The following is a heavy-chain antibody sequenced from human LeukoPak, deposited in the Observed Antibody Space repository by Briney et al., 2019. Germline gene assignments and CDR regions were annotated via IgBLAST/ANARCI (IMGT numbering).Heavy chain of an antibody. CDR1: GYTFTSYD. V-gene: IGHV1-8*01. Sequence: ASVTVSCKASGYTFTSYDINWVRQATGQGLEWMGWMNPNSGNTGYAQKFQGRVTMTRNTSISTAYMELSSLRSEDTAVYYCARAPIDPAYDYYYGMDVWGQGTTVTVSS. CDR3: ARAPIDPAYDYYYGMDV. J-gene: IGHJ6*02. CDR2: MNPNSGNT. D-gene: IGHD2-2*01.